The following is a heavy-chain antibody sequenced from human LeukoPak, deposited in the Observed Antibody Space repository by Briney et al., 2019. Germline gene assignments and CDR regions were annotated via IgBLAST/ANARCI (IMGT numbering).Heavy chain of an antibody. J-gene: IGHJ4*02. CDR1: GFTFSSYG. CDR3: AKDMEYSYGLDLDY. Sequence: PGGSLRLSCAASGFTFSSYGMHWVRQAPGKGLEWVALISYHGSIKYYADSVKGRFTISRDSSKNTLYLQMNSLRAEDTAMYYCAKDMEYSYGLDLDYWGQGTLVTVSS. CDR2: ISYHGSIK. D-gene: IGHD5-18*01. V-gene: IGHV3-30*18.